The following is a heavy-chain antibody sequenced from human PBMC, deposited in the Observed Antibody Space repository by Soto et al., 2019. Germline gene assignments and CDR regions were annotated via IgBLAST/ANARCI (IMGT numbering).Heavy chain of an antibody. CDR2: IIPIFGTA. J-gene: IGHJ6*02. V-gene: IGHV1-69*13. Sequence: ASVKVSCKASGGTFSSYAISWGRQAPGQGLEWMGGIIPIFGTANYAQKFQGRVTITADESTSTAYMELSSLRSEDTAVYCCASPVRFLEWPPRYYGMDVWGQGTTVAVSS. CDR3: ASPVRFLEWPPRYYGMDV. D-gene: IGHD3-3*01. CDR1: GGTFSSYA.